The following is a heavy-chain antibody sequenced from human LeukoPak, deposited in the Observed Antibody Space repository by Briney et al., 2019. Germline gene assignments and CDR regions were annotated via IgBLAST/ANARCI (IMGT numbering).Heavy chain of an antibody. CDR1: GGSISSYY. J-gene: IGHJ6*03. CDR2: IYTSGST. V-gene: IGHV4-4*07. Sequence: SETRSLTCTVTGGSISSYYSSWIRQPAGKGLEWIGRIYTSGSTNYNPSLNSRVTMSVDTSKNQFSLKLSSVTAADTAVYYCARGYSGYDFASGYYYYTDVWGKGTTVTISS. D-gene: IGHD5-12*01. CDR3: ARGYSGYDFASGYYYYTDV.